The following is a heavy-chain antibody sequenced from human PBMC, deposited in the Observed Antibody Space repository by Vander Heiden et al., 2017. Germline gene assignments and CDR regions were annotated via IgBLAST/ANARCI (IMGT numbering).Heavy chain of an antibody. Sequence: EVQLVESGGGLVQPGGSLRLSCAASGFTFSSYWMSWVRQAPGKGLEWVANIKQDGSEKYYVDSVKGRFTISRDNAKNSLYLQMNRLRAEDTAVYYCARGLRYLPMDVWGQGTTVTVSS. CDR2: IKQDGSEK. CDR3: ARGLRYLPMDV. V-gene: IGHV3-7*01. J-gene: IGHJ6*02. CDR1: GFTFSSYW. D-gene: IGHD3-9*01.